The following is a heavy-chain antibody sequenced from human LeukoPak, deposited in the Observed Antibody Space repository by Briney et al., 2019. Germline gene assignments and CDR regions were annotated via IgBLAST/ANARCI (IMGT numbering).Heavy chain of an antibody. CDR3: ARKSYGDYFDY. Sequence: SETLSLTCAVYGGSFSGYYWSWIRQPPGKGLEWIGEINHSGSTNYNPSLKSRVTISVDTSKNQFSLKLNSVTAADTAVYYCARKSYGDYFDYWGQGTLVTVSS. CDR1: GGSFSGYY. V-gene: IGHV4-34*01. CDR2: INHSGST. J-gene: IGHJ4*02. D-gene: IGHD4-17*01.